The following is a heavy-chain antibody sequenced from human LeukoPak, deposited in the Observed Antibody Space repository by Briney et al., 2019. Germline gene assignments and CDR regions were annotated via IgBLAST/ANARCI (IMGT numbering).Heavy chain of an antibody. V-gene: IGHV1-46*01. Sequence: ASVTVSCTASGYTFTSYYMHWVRQAPGQGLEWMGIINPSGGSTSYAQKFQGRVTMTRDMSTSTVYMELSSLRSEDTAVYYCARTRVVPAAIIGAFDIWGQGTMVTVSS. CDR3: ARTRVVPAAIIGAFDI. CDR1: GYTFTSYY. D-gene: IGHD2-2*02. CDR2: INPSGGST. J-gene: IGHJ3*02.